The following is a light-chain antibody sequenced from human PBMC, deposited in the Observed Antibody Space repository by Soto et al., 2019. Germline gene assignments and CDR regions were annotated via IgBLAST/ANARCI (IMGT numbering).Light chain of an antibody. V-gene: IGKV3-20*01. CDR1: QSVSSSY. CDR2: GAS. J-gene: IGKJ1*01. Sequence: EIVLTQSPGTLSLSPGERATLSCRASQSVSSSYLAWYQQKPGQAPRLLIYGASSRATGIPDRCSGSGSGTDFTLTISRLEPEDFAVYYCQQYGSSPRTFGQGTKV. CDR3: QQYGSSPRT.